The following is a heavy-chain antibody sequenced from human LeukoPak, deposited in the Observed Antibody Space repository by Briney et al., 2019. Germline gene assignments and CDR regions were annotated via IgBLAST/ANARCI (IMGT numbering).Heavy chain of an antibody. J-gene: IGHJ3*02. CDR1: GYTFTGYY. V-gene: IGHV1-2*02. CDR3: VRLLHAFDI. D-gene: IGHD6-6*01. Sequence: GASAKVSCMASGYTFTGYYMHWVRQALGQGLEWMGWINPNSGGTNYAQKFQGRVTMTRDTSISTAYMELSRLRSDDTAVYYCVRLLHAFDIWGQGTMVTVSS. CDR2: INPNSGGT.